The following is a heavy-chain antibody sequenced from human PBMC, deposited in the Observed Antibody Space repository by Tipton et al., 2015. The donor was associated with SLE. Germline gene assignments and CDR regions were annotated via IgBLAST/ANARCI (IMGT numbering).Heavy chain of an antibody. D-gene: IGHD5-12*01. Sequence: TLSLTCTVSAGSMNSHYWTWIRQPPGKGLDWIRYFYTSGSTNYNPSLKSRVTISVDTSKNQFSLKLSSVTAADTAVYYCATNGHGETYEFFTEYLRHWGQGTLVTVSS. CDR2: FYTSGST. V-gene: IGHV4-4*08. J-gene: IGHJ1*01. CDR1: AGSMNSHY. CDR3: ATNGHGETYEFFTEYLRH.